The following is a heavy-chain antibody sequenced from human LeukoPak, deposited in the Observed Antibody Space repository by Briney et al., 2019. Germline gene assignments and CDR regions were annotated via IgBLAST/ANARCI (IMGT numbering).Heavy chain of an antibody. J-gene: IGHJ6*03. CDR3: AREPRTRDYYMDV. CDR2: ISAYNGNT. D-gene: IGHD1-14*01. Sequence: GSVKVSCKASGYTFTSYGISWVRQAPGQGLEWMGWISAYNGNTNYAQKLQGRVTMTTDTSTSTAYMELRSLRSDDTAAYYCAREPRTRDYYMDVWGKGTTVTVSS. CDR1: GYTFTSYG. V-gene: IGHV1-18*01.